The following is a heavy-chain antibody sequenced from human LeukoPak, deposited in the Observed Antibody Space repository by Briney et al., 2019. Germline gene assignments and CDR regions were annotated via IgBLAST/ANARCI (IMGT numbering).Heavy chain of an antibody. J-gene: IGHJ5*02. CDR3: AKDSFLRGTPWS. CDR2: ISGSGGST. CDR1: GFTFSSYA. V-gene: IGHV3-23*01. D-gene: IGHD3-10*01. Sequence: EGSLRLSCAASGFTFSSYAMSWVRQAPGKGLEWVSAISGSGGSTYYADSVKGRFTISRDNSKNTLYLQMNSLRAEDTAVYYCAKDSFLRGTPWSWGQGTLVTVSS.